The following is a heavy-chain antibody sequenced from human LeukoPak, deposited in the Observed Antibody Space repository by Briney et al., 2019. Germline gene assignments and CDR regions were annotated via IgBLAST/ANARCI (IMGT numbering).Heavy chain of an antibody. CDR3: AREYSVPAAPNWFDP. Sequence: GALVKVSCKVSGYTFTDYYMHWVQQAPGKGLEWMGLVDPEDGETIYAEKFQGRVTITADRTSTDTAYMELSSLRSEDTAVYYCAREYSVPAAPNWFDPWGQGTLVTVSS. CDR2: VDPEDGET. V-gene: IGHV1-69-2*01. CDR1: GYTFTDYY. J-gene: IGHJ5*02. D-gene: IGHD2-2*01.